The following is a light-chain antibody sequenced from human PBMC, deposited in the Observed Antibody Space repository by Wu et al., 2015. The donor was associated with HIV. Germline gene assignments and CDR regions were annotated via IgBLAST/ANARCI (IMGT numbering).Light chain of an antibody. CDR1: QGISSY. CDR2: AAS. CDR3: QQSYSTRYS. Sequence: DIQMTQSPSSLSASVGDRVTITCRASQGISSYLAWYQQKPGKAPKLLIFAASTLQSGVPSRFSGSGSGTDFTLTISSLQPEDFATYYCQQSYSTRYSFGQGTKLEIK. V-gene: IGKV1-39*01. J-gene: IGKJ2*03.